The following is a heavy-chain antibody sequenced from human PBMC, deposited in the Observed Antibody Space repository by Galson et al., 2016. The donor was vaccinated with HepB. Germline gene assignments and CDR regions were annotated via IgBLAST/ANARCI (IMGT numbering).Heavy chain of an antibody. Sequence: FLRLSCAASGFTFINYVMGWVRQAPGKGLEWVSGISVASDKTYDADSVKGRFTISRDNSKSTLYLQMSSLRTEDTAVYYCVQVGDATASWGQGTLVTVSS. CDR3: VQVGDATAS. J-gene: IGHJ4*02. CDR2: ISVASDKT. D-gene: IGHD3-16*01. V-gene: IGHV3-23*01. CDR1: GFTFINYV.